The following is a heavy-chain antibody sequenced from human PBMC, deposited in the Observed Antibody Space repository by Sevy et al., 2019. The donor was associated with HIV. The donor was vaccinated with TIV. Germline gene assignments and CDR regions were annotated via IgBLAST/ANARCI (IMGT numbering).Heavy chain of an antibody. V-gene: IGHV1-18*01. CDR2: ISAYNGNT. J-gene: IGHJ6*02. CDR3: ARDLDVKGIAVADPGAYYYYGMDV. D-gene: IGHD6-19*01. Sequence: ASVKVSCKASGYTFTSYGISWVRQAPGQGLEWMGWISAYNGNTNYAQKLQGRVTMTTDTSTSTAYMELSSLRSDDTAVYYCARDLDVKGIAVADPGAYYYYGMDVWGQGTTVTVSS. CDR1: GYTFTSYG.